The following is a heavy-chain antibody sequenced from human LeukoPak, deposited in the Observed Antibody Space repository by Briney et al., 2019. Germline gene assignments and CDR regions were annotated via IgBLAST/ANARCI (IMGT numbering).Heavy chain of an antibody. V-gene: IGHV1-18*01. CDR3: ARGSGGSSYGREFDY. D-gene: IGHD1-26*01. CDR1: GYTFTNYG. CDR2: ISGYNGNT. Sequence: ASVKVSCKASGYTFTNYGINWVRQAPGQGLEWMGWISGYNGNTNYPQRLQGRVTMTTDTSTSTAYMELRSLRSDDTAVYYCARGSGGSSYGREFDYWGQGTLVTVSS. J-gene: IGHJ4*02.